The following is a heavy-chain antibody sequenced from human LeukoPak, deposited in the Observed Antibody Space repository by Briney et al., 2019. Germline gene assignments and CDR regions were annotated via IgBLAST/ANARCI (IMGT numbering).Heavy chain of an antibody. CDR3: ARLGGSTFWEWFLLDNWFDP. CDR2: IYYSGST. Sequence: SETLSLTCTVSGGSISSSSYYWGWIRQPPGKGLEWIGSIYYSGSTYYNPSLKSRVTISVDTSKNQFSRKLSSVTAADTAVYYCARLGGSTFWEWFLLDNWFDPWGQGTLVTVSS. J-gene: IGHJ5*02. CDR1: GGSISSSSYY. V-gene: IGHV4-39*01. D-gene: IGHD3-3*02.